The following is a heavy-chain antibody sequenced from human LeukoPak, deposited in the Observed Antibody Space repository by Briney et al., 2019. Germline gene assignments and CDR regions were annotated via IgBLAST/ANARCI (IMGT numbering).Heavy chain of an antibody. D-gene: IGHD6-19*01. CDR1: GFTFSSYS. CDR3: ARGNRQWLASAEYFQH. CDR2: ISSSSSYI. V-gene: IGHV3-21*01. Sequence: GGSLRLSCAASGFTFSSYSMNWVRQAPGKGLEWVSSISSSSSYIYYADSVKGRFTISGDNAKNSLYLQMNSLRAEDTAVYYCARGNRQWLASAEYFQHWGQGTLVTVSS. J-gene: IGHJ1*01.